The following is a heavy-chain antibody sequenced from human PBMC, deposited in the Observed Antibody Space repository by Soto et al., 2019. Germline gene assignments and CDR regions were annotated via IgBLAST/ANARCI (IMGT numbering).Heavy chain of an antibody. CDR3: AKDLTEYGPMYYYYGMDV. CDR2: ISYDGSNK. V-gene: IGHV3-30*18. D-gene: IGHD4-17*01. CDR1: GFTFSSYG. J-gene: IGHJ6*02. Sequence: QVQLVESGGGVVQPGRSLRLSCAASGFTFSSYGMHWVRQAPGKGLEWVAVISYDGSNKYYADSVKGRFTISRDNSKNTLYLKMNSLRAEDTAVYYCAKDLTEYGPMYYYYGMDVWGQGTTVTVPS.